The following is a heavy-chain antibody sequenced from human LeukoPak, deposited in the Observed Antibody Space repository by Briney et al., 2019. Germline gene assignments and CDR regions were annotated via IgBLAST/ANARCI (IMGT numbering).Heavy chain of an antibody. D-gene: IGHD2-2*02. Sequence: SETLSLTCAVYGGSYSGYYWSWVRQPPGKGLEWIGEINHSGSTNYNPSLKSRVTISVDTSKNQFSLKLSSVTAADTAVYYCARGKGRVPAAIHRPPHWFDPWGQGTLVTVSS. J-gene: IGHJ5*02. CDR2: INHSGST. CDR3: ARGKGRVPAAIHRPPHWFDP. CDR1: GGSYSGYY. V-gene: IGHV4-34*01.